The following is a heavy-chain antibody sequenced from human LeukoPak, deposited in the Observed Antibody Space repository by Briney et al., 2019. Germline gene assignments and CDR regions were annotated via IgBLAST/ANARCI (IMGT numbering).Heavy chain of an antibody. CDR3: ARGRQGVTMIVVVMTAVSYYLDV. V-gene: IGHV4-34*01. Sequence: SETLSLTCAVYGGSFSGYYWTWIRQTPEKGLEWIGEMNPSGSTNYNPSLKSRVTISVDTSKNQFSLKLSSVTAADTAVYYCARGRQGVTMIVVVMTAVSYYLDVWGKGTTVTVS. CDR2: MNPSGST. D-gene: IGHD3-22*01. J-gene: IGHJ6*03. CDR1: GGSFSGYY.